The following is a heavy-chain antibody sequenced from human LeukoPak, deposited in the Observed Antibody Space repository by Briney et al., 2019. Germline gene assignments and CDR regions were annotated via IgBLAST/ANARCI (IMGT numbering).Heavy chain of an antibody. Sequence: GGSLRLSCAASGFTFSDSGMHWVRQAPGKGLEWVSAISDSGNTYHADSVKGRFTISRDSSKNTLFLQMNRLRPEDAAVYYCAKAPVTTCRGAYCYPFDYWGQGTLVTVSS. V-gene: IGHV3-23*01. CDR1: GFTFSDSG. J-gene: IGHJ4*02. CDR3: AKAPVTTCRGAYCYPFDY. D-gene: IGHD2-21*01. CDR2: ISDSGNT.